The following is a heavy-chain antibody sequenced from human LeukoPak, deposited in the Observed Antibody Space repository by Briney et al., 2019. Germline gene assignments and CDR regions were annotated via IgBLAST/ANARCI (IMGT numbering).Heavy chain of an antibody. D-gene: IGHD3-3*01. J-gene: IGHJ4*02. CDR2: IYYSGST. CDR3: ARHSTFFGVVIIKGRVRGPFDY. Sequence: SETLSLTCTVSGGSISSYYWSWIRQPPGKGLERIGYIYYSGSTNYNPSLKSRVTISVDTSKNQFSLKLSSETAADTAVYYCARHSTFFGVVIIKGRVRGPFDYWGQGTLVTVSS. CDR1: GGSISSYY. V-gene: IGHV4-59*01.